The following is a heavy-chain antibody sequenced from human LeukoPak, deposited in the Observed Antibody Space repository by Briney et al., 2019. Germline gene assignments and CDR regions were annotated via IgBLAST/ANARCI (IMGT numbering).Heavy chain of an antibody. Sequence: PGGSLRLSCAVSGFTFVTYAMSGVRQAPGKGLECVSAISASGDSTYYADSVKGRFTISRDNPKNTLFLQMNSLRGDDTDVYFCARTGRHSPSWYLDVWDKGTTVTVSS. D-gene: IGHD1-1*01. CDR1: GFTFVTYA. CDR3: ARTGRHSPSWYLDV. V-gene: IGHV3-23*01. J-gene: IGHJ6*03. CDR2: ISASGDST.